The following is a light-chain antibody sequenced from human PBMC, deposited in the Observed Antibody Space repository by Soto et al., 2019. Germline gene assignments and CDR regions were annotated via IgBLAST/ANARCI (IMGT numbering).Light chain of an antibody. CDR2: AAS. CDR3: QQSYSTLSIT. J-gene: IGKJ5*01. CDR1: ENIARH. V-gene: IGKV1-39*01. Sequence: DIPMTQSPSSLSASVGDRITITCRASENIARHLNWYQQKPGKAPNLLIYAASNLQNGVPLRFRGGGSGTDFTLTISNLQPEDFATYSCQQSYSTLSITFGQGTRLEIK.